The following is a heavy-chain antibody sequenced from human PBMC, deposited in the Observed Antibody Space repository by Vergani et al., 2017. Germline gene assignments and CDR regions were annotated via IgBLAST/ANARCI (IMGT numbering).Heavy chain of an antibody. J-gene: IGHJ6*03. V-gene: IGHV4-61*02. CDR2: IYTSGST. D-gene: IGHD1-1*01. Sequence: QVQLQESGPGLVKPSQTLSLTCTVSGGSISSGSYYWSWIRQPAGKGLEWIGRIYTSGSTNYNPSLKSRVTISVDTSKNQFSLKLSSVTAADTAVYYCARHLQGTTTLFYYYYYMDVWGKGTTVTVSS. CDR3: ARHLQGTTTLFYYYYYMDV. CDR1: GGSISSGSYY.